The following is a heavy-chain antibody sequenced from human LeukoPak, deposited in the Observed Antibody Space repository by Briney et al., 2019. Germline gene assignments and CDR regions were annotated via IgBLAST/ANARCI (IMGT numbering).Heavy chain of an antibody. CDR1: GFTFTNYD. CDR3: AKDTAASHFGDY. Sequence: PGGSLRLSCAASGFTFTNYDMSWVRQAPGKGLEWGSAISGSGGSTFYAGSVKGRFAISGDNSKNTLFLQMNSLRAEDTAVYYCAKDTAASHFGDYWGQGTLVTVSS. J-gene: IGHJ4*02. V-gene: IGHV3-23*01. D-gene: IGHD2-21*02. CDR2: ISGSGGST.